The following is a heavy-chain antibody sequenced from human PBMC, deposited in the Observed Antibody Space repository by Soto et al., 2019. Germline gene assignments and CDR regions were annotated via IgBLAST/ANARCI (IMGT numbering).Heavy chain of an antibody. J-gene: IGHJ5*02. Sequence: SETLSLTCTVSGGSISRFYWSWLRQPPGKGLEWIGYIFYTGDTKYNPSLKSRLTISVDTTKKQFSLNLSSVTAADTAVYFCARLITDHWGSFQLLDLWGQGTLVTVYS. V-gene: IGHV4-59*01. D-gene: IGHD7-27*01. CDR2: IFYTGDT. CDR3: ARLITDHWGSFQLLDL. CDR1: GGSISRFY.